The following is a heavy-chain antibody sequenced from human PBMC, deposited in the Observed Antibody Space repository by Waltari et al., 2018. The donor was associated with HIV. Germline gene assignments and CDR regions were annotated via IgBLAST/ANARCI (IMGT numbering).Heavy chain of an antibody. CDR2: ISYDGVNQ. CDR3: VRESKLPGEFYPFEY. CDR1: GYIFSDYA. V-gene: IGHV3-30-3*01. J-gene: IGHJ4*02. D-gene: IGHD3-10*01. Sequence: QVHLVESGGGVVQPGWSLRLSCAASGYIFSDYARHWVRQAPGKGLELIFVISYDGVNQKYADSVKGRFTISRDDSKSRLYLQMNSLRREDTAVYYCVRESKLPGEFYPFEYWGQGTLVTVSS.